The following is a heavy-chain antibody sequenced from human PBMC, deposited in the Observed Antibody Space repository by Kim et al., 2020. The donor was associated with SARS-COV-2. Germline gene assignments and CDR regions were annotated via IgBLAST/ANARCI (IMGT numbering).Heavy chain of an antibody. V-gene: IGHV4-30-2*03. D-gene: IGHD5-12*01. CDR3: ARRGSRGWFDP. J-gene: IGHJ5*02. Sequence: TYYTPPLKSRVTISVDTYKNQFSLKLSSVTAADTAVYYCARRGSRGWFDPWGQGTLVTVSS. CDR2: T.